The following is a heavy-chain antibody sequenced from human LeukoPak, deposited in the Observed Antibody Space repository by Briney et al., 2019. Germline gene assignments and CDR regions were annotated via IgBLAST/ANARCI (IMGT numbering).Heavy chain of an antibody. V-gene: IGHV4-34*01. Sequence: SETLSLTCAVYGGSFSGYYWSWIRQPPGKGLEWIGKINHSGSTNYNPSLKSRVTISVDTSKNQFSLKLSSVTAADTAVYYCARGRLRMDVWGKGTTVTVSS. J-gene: IGHJ6*04. CDR2: INHSGST. D-gene: IGHD3-10*01. CDR1: GGSFSGYY. CDR3: ARGRLRMDV.